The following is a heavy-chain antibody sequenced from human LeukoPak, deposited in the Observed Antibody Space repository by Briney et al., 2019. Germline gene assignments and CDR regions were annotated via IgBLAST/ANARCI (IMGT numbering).Heavy chain of an antibody. J-gene: IGHJ5*02. V-gene: IGHV1-46*01. Sequence: ASVKVSCKASGCTFTSYYMHWVRQAPGQGLEWMGIINPSGGSTSYAQKFQGRVTMTRDTSTSTVYMELSSLRSEDTAVYYCAREGYCSGGSCNNWFDPWGQGTLVTVSS. CDR3: AREGYCSGGSCNNWFDP. CDR2: INPSGGST. D-gene: IGHD2-15*01. CDR1: GCTFTSYY.